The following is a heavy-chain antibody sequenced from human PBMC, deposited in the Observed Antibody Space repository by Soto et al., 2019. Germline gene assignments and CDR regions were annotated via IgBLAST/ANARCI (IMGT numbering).Heavy chain of an antibody. J-gene: IGHJ5*02. D-gene: IGHD6-6*01. CDR3: ARDLRNSEYSISDA. V-gene: IGHV3-49*04. CDR2: IRTKAYGGTT. CDR1: GFTFGEYA. Sequence: GGSLRLSCTPSGFTFGEYAMSWVRQAPGKGLEWVGFIRTKAYGGTTEYAASMKGRFTISRDDSKSIAYLQMNSLKTEDTAVYYCARDLRNSEYSISDAWGQGTLVTVSS.